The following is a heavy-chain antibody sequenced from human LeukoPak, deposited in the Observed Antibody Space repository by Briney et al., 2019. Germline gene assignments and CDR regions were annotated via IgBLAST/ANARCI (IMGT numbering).Heavy chain of an antibody. CDR1: GFTFSSYW. CDR2: IKQDGSEK. CDR3: ASGNYDFWSGYWGTLDY. V-gene: IGHV3-7*01. J-gene: IGHJ4*02. Sequence: HSGGSLRLSCAASGFTFSSYWMGWVRQAPGKGLEWVANIKQDGSEKYYVDSVKGRFTISRDNAKNSLYLQMNSLRAEDTAVYYCASGNYDFWSGYWGTLDYWGQGTLVTVSS. D-gene: IGHD3-3*01.